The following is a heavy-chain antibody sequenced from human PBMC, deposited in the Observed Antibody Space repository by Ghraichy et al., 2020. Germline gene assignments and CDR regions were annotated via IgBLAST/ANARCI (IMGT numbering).Heavy chain of an antibody. J-gene: IGHJ4*02. CDR1: GGSVSPFY. D-gene: IGHD3-16*02. V-gene: IGHV4-59*02. CDR2: VRYTGST. Sequence: SETLSLTCTVSGGSVSPFYWNWIRQPPGKGLEWIGSVRYTGSTNYNPSLKSRLTISVDTSKNQFSLKLNSVTAADTAVYFCARGGTRDYTIVMLDYWGQGTLVTVSS. CDR3: ARGGTRDYTIVMLDY.